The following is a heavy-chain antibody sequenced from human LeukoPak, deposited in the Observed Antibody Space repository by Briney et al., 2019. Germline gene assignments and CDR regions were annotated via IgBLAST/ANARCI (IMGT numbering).Heavy chain of an antibody. D-gene: IGHD6-19*01. J-gene: IGHJ6*02. CDR1: GGSISSSSYY. V-gene: IGHV4-39*01. CDR2: IYYSGTT. Sequence: SETLSLTCTVSGGSISSSSYYCDWIRQPPGKGLEWIGSIYYSGTTYYNPSLKSRVTISVDTSKNQFSLKLSSVTPEDTAVYFCARTRYSSGGVYYHGVDVWGQGTTVTVSS. CDR3: ARTRYSSGGVYYHGVDV.